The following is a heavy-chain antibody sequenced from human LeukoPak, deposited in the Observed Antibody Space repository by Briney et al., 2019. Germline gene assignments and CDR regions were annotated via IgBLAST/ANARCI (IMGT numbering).Heavy chain of an antibody. V-gene: IGHV1-2*06. Sequence: ASVKVSCKASGYTLAGYYMHWVRQAPGQGLEWMGRINPNSGGTNYAQKFQGRVTMTRDTSISTAYMELSRLRSDDTAVYYCARAASGSYFDVLIDYWGQGTLVTVSS. CDR1: GYTLAGYY. D-gene: IGHD1-26*01. J-gene: IGHJ4*02. CDR2: INPNSGGT. CDR3: ARAASGSYFDVLIDY.